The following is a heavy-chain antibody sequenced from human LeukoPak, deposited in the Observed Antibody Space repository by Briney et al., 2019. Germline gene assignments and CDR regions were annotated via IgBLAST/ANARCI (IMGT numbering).Heavy chain of an antibody. CDR3: ARDRTD. D-gene: IGHD1-14*01. J-gene: IGHJ4*02. V-gene: IGHV4-34*09. CDR2: INHSGST. CDR1: GGSFSGYY. Sequence: KASETLSLTCAVYGGSFSGYYWSWIRQPPGKGLEWIGEINHSGSTNYNPSLKSRVTISVDTSKNQFSLKLSSVTAADTAVYYCARDRTDWGQGTLVTVSS.